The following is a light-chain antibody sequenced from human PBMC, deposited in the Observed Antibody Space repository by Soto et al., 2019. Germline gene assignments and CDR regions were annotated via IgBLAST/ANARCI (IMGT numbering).Light chain of an antibody. J-gene: IGKJ4*01. CDR1: QSVSSY. Sequence: EIVLTQSPATLSLSPGERATLSCRASQSVSSYLAWYQQKPGQAPRLLIYDASNRATGIPARFSGSGSGTEFTLSISSLQSEHFAVYYCQQYNSWPLTFGGGTKVDIK. CDR2: DAS. V-gene: IGKV3-11*01. CDR3: QQYNSWPLT.